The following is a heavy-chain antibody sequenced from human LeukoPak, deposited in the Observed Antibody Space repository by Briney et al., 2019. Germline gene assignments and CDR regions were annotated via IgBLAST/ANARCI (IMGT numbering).Heavy chain of an antibody. D-gene: IGHD5-18*01. J-gene: IGHJ5*02. CDR2: INHSGST. CDR1: GGSFSGYY. CDR3: ARAKEYGYNYGPGFGFDP. V-gene: IGHV4-34*01. Sequence: PSETLSLTCAVYGGSFSGYYCSWIRQPPGKGLEWIGEINHSGSTNYGPSLKSRVTISVDTSKKQISLKLSSVTAADTAVYYCARAKEYGYNYGPGFGFDPWGQGTLVTVSS.